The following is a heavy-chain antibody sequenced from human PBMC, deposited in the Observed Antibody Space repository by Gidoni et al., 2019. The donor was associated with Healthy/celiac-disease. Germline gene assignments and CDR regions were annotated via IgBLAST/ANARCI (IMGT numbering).Heavy chain of an antibody. V-gene: IGHV1-24*01. D-gene: IGHD3-22*01. CDR1: GYTRTELS. CDR2: FDPEDGET. Sequence: QVPLVQSGAEVEKPGAAVKVSCKVSGYTRTELSMQWVRQAPGKGLEWMGGFDPEDGETIYAQKFQGRVTMTEDTSTDTAYMELSSLRSEDTAVYYCATGSDYYDSSGYYYWTDYWGQGTLVTVSS. CDR3: ATGSDYYDSSGYYYWTDY. J-gene: IGHJ4*02.